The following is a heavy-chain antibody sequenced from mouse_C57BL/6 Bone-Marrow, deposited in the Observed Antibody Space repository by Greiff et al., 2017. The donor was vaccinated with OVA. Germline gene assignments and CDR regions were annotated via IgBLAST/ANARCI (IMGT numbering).Heavy chain of an antibody. Sequence: VQLKQSGAELVRPGASVKLSCTASGFNIKDDYMHWVKQRPEQGLEWIGWIDPENGDTEYASKFQGKATITADTSSNTASLQLSSLTSEDTAVYYCTTTYYYGSYYWGQGTTLTVSS. CDR3: TTTYYYGSYY. V-gene: IGHV14-4*01. D-gene: IGHD1-1*01. J-gene: IGHJ2*01. CDR1: GFNIKDDY. CDR2: IDPENGDT.